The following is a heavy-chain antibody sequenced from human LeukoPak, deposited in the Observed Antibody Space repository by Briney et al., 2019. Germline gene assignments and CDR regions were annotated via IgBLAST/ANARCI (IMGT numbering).Heavy chain of an antibody. CDR2: MYSGGST. CDR3: AKSYYDFWSGYYPHDYFDY. V-gene: IGHV3-53*01. Sequence: GGSLRLSCAASGFIVSSNYINWVRQAPGKGLEWVSVMYSGGSTYYADSVKGRFTISRDNSKNTLYLQMNSLRAEDTAVYYCAKSYYDFWSGYYPHDYFDYWGQGTLVTVSS. D-gene: IGHD3-3*01. J-gene: IGHJ4*02. CDR1: GFIVSSNY.